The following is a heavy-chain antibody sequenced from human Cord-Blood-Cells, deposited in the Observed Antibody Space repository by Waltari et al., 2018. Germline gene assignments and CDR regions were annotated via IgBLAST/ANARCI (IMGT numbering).Heavy chain of an antibody. CDR3: ASGLSGSYYYYYYGMDV. D-gene: IGHD3-10*01. J-gene: IGHJ6*02. Sequence: QVQLQESGPGLVKPSGTLSLTCAVSGGSISSSNWWSWVRQPPGKGLEWIGESYHSGSTNYNPSLKSRVTISVDKSKNQFSLKLSSVTAADTAVYYCASGLSGSYYYYYYGMDVWGQGTTVTVSS. V-gene: IGHV4-4*02. CDR1: GGSISSSNW. CDR2: SYHSGST.